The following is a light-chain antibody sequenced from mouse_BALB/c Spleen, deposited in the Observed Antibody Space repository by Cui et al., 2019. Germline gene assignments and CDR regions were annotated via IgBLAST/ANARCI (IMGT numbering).Light chain of an antibody. J-gene: IGKJ5*01. CDR3: QQSNSWPLT. Sequence: DILLTQSPAILSVSPGERVSFSCRASQSIGTSIHWYQQRTNGSPRLLIKYASESISGIPSRFSGSGSGTDFTLSTNSVESEDIADYYCQQSNSWPLTFGAGTKLELK. CDR1: QSIGTS. V-gene: IGKV5-48*01. CDR2: YAS.